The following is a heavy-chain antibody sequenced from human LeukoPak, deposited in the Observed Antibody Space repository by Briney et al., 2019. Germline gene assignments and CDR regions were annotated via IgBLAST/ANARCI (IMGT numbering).Heavy chain of an antibody. J-gene: IGHJ4*02. Sequence: GGSLRLSCAASGFTLSSYAMSWVRQAPGKGLEWVSAISGSGGSTYYADSVKGRFTISRDNSKNTLYLQMNSLRAEDTAVYYCAKGHRYYDSSGYYPHWGQGTLVTVSS. CDR2: ISGSGGST. D-gene: IGHD3-22*01. CDR3: AKGHRYYDSSGYYPH. CDR1: GFTLSSYA. V-gene: IGHV3-23*01.